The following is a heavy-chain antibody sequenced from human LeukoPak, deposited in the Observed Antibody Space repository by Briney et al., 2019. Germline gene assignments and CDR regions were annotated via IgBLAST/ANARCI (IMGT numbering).Heavy chain of an antibody. Sequence: GESLKISCKGSGYSFTSYWIGWVRQMHGKGLEWMGAIYPGDSDTRYSPSFQGQVTISADKSISTAYLQWSSLKASDTAMYYCARQVLLGSIAAAPDYWGQGTLVTVSS. CDR1: GYSFTSYW. J-gene: IGHJ4*02. D-gene: IGHD6-13*01. V-gene: IGHV5-51*01. CDR3: ARQVLLGSIAAAPDY. CDR2: IYPGDSDT.